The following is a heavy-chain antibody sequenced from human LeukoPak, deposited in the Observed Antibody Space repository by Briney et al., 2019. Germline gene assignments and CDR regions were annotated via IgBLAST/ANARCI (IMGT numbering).Heavy chain of an antibody. CDR1: GDSMSNHF. V-gene: IGHV4-59*11. CDR2: IYGSETT. Sequence: SETLSLTCTVSGDSMSNHFWSWIRQPPAKGLEWIGYIYGSETTNYNPSLKSRVTMSVDTSENQFSLKLSSVTAADTALYYCASRPGGSTWYGVFDYWSRGTLVTVSS. J-gene: IGHJ4*02. D-gene: IGHD6-13*01. CDR3: ASRPGGSTWYGVFDY.